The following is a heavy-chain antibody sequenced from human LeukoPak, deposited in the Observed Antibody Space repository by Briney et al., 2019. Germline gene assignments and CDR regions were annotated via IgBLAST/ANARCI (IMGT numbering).Heavy chain of an antibody. D-gene: IGHD5-24*01. CDR2: INENGGNT. J-gene: IGHJ4*02. Sequence: PGGSLRLSCAASGFTFSNFAMSWVRQAPGKGLEWVSTINENGGNTHYADSVRGRFTISRDNSKNTLYLRFNSLRVEDTAIYYCAKDRPGDDYNSDWGQGTLVTVSS. V-gene: IGHV3-23*01. CDR1: GFTFSNFA. CDR3: AKDRPGDDYNSD.